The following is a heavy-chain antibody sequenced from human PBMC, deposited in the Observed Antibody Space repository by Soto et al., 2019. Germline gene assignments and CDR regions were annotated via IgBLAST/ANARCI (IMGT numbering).Heavy chain of an antibody. D-gene: IGHD3-22*01. Sequence: ASVKVSCKASGYTFTTYALHWVLQAPGQRLEWMGWITAGNVNTQYSQKFQGRVTITWDTSASTAYMELSSLRSEDTAVYFCARADSSDYYLDYWGQGTLVTVSS. CDR2: ITAGNVNT. CDR3: ARADSSDYYLDY. CDR1: GYTFTTYA. J-gene: IGHJ4*02. V-gene: IGHV1-3*01.